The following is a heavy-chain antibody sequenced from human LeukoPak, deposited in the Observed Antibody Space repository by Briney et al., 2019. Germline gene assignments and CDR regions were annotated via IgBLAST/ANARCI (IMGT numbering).Heavy chain of an antibody. CDR1: GGSISSSSYY. CDR3: ATRKSTVTSYYYYYYMDV. J-gene: IGHJ6*03. V-gene: IGHV4-39*01. CDR2: IYYSGST. D-gene: IGHD4-11*01. Sequence: PSETLSLTCTVSGGSISSSSYYWGWIRQPPGKGLEWIGSIYYSGSTYYNPSLKSRVTISADTSKNQFSLKLSSVTAADTAVYYCATRKSTVTSYYYYYYMDVWGKGTTVTVSS.